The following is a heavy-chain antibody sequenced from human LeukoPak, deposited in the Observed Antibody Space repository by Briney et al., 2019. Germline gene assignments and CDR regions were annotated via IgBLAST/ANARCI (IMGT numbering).Heavy chain of an antibody. Sequence: PSESLSLTCTVSGGSISSCYWSWIRQPPGKGLEWIGYIYYSGSTNYNPSLKSRVTISVDTSKNQFSLKLSSVTAADTAVYYCASSYCSGGSCPYGMDVWGQGTTVTVSS. J-gene: IGHJ6*02. V-gene: IGHV4-59*08. D-gene: IGHD2-15*01. CDR2: IYYSGST. CDR3: ASSYCSGGSCPYGMDV. CDR1: GGSISSCY.